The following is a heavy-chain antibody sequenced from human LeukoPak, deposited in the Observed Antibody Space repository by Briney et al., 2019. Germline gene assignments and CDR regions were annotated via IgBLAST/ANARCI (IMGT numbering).Heavy chain of an antibody. Sequence: PGGSLRLSCAASGFTFSRYSMNWVRQAPGKGLEWVSSISSSSSTIYYADSVKGRFTISRDNAKNSLYLQMNSLRAEDTAVYYCARDSYDSFFDYWGQGTLVTVSS. CDR3: ARDSYDSFFDY. D-gene: IGHD5-12*01. CDR1: GFTFSRYS. CDR2: ISSSSSTI. J-gene: IGHJ4*02. V-gene: IGHV3-48*01.